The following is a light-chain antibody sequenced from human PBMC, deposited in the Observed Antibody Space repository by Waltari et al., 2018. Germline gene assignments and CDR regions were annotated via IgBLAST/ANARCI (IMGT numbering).Light chain of an antibody. CDR1: PSIGKY. J-gene: IGKJ1*01. CDR3: QHYVRLPVT. CDR2: DAY. Sequence: GSLSLSAGERATLSGRASPSIGKYLAWYQLRPGQAPRLLIYDAYIRAAGIPDRFSGSGSGTDFSLTISRLEPEDFAMYYCQHYVRLPVTFGQGTKVE. V-gene: IGKV3-20*01.